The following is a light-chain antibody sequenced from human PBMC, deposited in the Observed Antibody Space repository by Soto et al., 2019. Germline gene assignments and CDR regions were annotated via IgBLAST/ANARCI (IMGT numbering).Light chain of an antibody. J-gene: IGLJ1*01. CDR2: EVK. CDR1: SSDGDDYKD. V-gene: IGLV2-14*01. CDR3: SSYTTSSTV. Sequence: QSALTQPASVSGSPGQSITISCTGTSSDGDDYKDVSWYQQHPGKAPKLMIYEVKYRPSGVSDRFSGSKSGNTASLTISGLQAEDEADYCCSSYTTSSTVFGTGTKLTVL.